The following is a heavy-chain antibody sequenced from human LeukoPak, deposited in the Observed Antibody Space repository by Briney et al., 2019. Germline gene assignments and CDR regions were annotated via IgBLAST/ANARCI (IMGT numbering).Heavy chain of an antibody. CDR2: IKQDGTEK. J-gene: IGHJ4*02. CDR3: AKLAKYFYGSETYYFFEH. CDR1: GFSFTTYW. V-gene: IGHV3-7*01. D-gene: IGHD3-10*01. Sequence: GGSLRLSCAASGFSFTTYWMSWVRQAPGKGLEWVANIKQDGTEKSYVDSVKGRFTISRDNARNSLYLQMNTLRVEDTAVYYCAKLAKYFYGSETYYFFEHWGQGTPVTASS.